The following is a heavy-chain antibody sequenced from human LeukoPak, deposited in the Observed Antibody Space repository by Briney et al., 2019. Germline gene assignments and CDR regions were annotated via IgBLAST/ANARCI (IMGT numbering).Heavy chain of an antibody. CDR3: ATRSGDFWSGYEN. Sequence: GASVKVSCTVSGSSLTDLNMQWVRQAPGKGLECMGGFDPEQGKPIYAQKFQGRVTMTEETATDTAYMELTSLRSEDTALYYCATRSGDFWSGYENWGQGTLVTVSS. J-gene: IGHJ4*02. CDR1: GSSLTDLN. V-gene: IGHV1-24*01. CDR2: FDPEQGKP. D-gene: IGHD3-3*01.